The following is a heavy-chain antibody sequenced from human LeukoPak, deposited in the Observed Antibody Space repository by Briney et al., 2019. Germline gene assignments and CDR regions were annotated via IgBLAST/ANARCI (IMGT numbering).Heavy chain of an antibody. CDR3: ARRHSSGWFYY. CDR2: IYRSGST. D-gene: IGHD6-19*01. Sequence: PSETLSLTCTVSGYSISNGYYWDWIRQPPGRGREWIGNIYRSGSTSYNPSLKSRVTISVDTSKNQFSLKVNSVTAADTAVYYCARRHSSGWFYYWGQGTLVTVSS. CDR1: GYSISNGYY. V-gene: IGHV4-38-2*02. J-gene: IGHJ4*02.